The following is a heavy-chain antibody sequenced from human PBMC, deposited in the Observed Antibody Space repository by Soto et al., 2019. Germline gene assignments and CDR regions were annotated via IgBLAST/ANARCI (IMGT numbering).Heavy chain of an antibody. CDR3: ASTSEDNYYYYMDV. CDR1: GGSFSGYY. Sequence: PSETLSLTCAVYGGSFSGYYWSWIRQPPGKGLEWIGEINHSGSTNYNPSLKSRVTISVDTSKNQFSLKLSSVTAADTAVYYCASTSEDNYYYYMDVWGKGTTVTVSS. D-gene: IGHD2-15*01. J-gene: IGHJ6*03. V-gene: IGHV4-34*01. CDR2: INHSGST.